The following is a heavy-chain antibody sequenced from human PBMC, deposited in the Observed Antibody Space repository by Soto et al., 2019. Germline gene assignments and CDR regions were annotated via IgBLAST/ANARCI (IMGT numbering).Heavy chain of an antibody. V-gene: IGHV3-23*01. Sequence: PGGSLRLSCADSGFTFSSYAMSWVRQAPGKGLEWVSAISGSGGSTYYADSVKGRFTISRDNSKNTLYLQMNSLRAEDTAVYYCAKDSIGYSSSWSDYWGQGTLVTVSS. CDR3: AKDSIGYSSSWSDY. CDR2: ISGSGGST. J-gene: IGHJ4*02. D-gene: IGHD6-13*01. CDR1: GFTFSSYA.